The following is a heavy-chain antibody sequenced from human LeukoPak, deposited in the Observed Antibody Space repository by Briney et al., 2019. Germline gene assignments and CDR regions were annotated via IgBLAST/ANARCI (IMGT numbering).Heavy chain of an antibody. CDR1: GGSISSSNW. J-gene: IGHJ3*02. V-gene: IGHV4-4*02. D-gene: IGHD6-13*01. CDR3: ARDIAAAGGEGAFDI. CDR2: IYHSGST. Sequence: SETLSLTCAVSGGSISSSNWWSWVRQPPGKGLEWIGEIYHSGSTNYNPSLKSRVTISVDKSKNQFSLKLSSVTAADTAVYYCARDIAAAGGEGAFDIWGQGTMVTVSS.